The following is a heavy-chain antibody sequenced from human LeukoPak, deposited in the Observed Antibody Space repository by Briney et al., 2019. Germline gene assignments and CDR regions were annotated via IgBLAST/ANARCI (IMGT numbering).Heavy chain of an antibody. V-gene: IGHV5-51*01. D-gene: IGHD2-8*01. CDR3: TRRQWTAYAIGDY. CDR2: IYPGDSET. J-gene: IGHJ4*02. CDR1: GFSFTSYW. Sequence: GESLKISCKGSGFSFTSYWIAWVRQMPGKGLEGMGIIYPGDSETRYNPAFQGQVTISADKSNTPAYLQWSSLKASDTAIYYCTRRQWTAYAIGDYWGQGTLVTVSS.